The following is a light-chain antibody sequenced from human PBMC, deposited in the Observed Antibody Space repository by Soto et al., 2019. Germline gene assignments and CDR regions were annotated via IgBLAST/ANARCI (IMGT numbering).Light chain of an antibody. Sequence: QSVLTQPASVSGSPGQSITISCTGTSSDVGSYNLVSWYQQHPGKAPKLMIYEGSKRPSGVSNRFSGSKSGNTASLTISGLQAEDEADYYCCSYAGTYVFVTGTKATVL. J-gene: IGLJ1*01. CDR3: CSYAGTYV. CDR1: SSDVGSYNL. V-gene: IGLV2-23*01. CDR2: EGS.